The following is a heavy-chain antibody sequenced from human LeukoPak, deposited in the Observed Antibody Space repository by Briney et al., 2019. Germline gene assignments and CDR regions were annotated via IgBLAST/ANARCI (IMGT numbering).Heavy chain of an antibody. V-gene: IGHV1-2*06. J-gene: IGHJ4*02. Sequence: ASVKVSCKVSGYTLTELSMHWVRQAPGQGLEWMGRINPNSGGTNYAQKFQGRVTMTRDTSISTAYMELSRLRSDDTAVYYCARVVRDGYKTYYFDYWGQGTLVTVSS. D-gene: IGHD5-24*01. CDR2: INPNSGGT. CDR3: ARVVRDGYKTYYFDY. CDR1: GYTLTELS.